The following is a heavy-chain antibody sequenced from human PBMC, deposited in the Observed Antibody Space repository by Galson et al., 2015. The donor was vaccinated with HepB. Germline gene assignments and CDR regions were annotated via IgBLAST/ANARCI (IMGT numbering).Heavy chain of an antibody. J-gene: IGHJ5*02. CDR3: ARRRFTGGFDP. V-gene: IGHV3-48*01. Sequence: SLRLSCAASGFTLSSYSMNWVRQAPGKGLEWVSYISSSSTTIYYADSVKGRFTISRDNAKNSLYLQMNSLRAEDTAVYYCARRRFTGGFDPWGQGTLVTVSS. CDR1: GFTLSSYS. CDR2: ISSSSTTI. D-gene: IGHD1-26*01.